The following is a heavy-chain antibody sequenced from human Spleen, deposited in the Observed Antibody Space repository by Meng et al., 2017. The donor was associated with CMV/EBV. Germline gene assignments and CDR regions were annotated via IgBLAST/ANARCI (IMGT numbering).Heavy chain of an antibody. V-gene: IGHV1-46*02. CDR2: INPSTSTT. Sequence: ASGYTFDNNYVHWVRQAPRQGLEWMGMINPSTSTTTYAQKFQGRVTLTRDTSTSTVYMELSTLRSEDTAVYYCARDLTYGTGDCFDYWGQGTLVTVSS. CDR3: ARDLTYGTGDCFDY. D-gene: IGHD4-17*01. CDR1: GYTFDNNY. J-gene: IGHJ4*02.